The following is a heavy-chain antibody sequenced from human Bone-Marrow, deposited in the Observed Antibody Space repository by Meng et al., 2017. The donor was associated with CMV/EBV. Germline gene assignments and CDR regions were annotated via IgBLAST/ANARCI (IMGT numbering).Heavy chain of an antibody. CDR3: ARDPSRSGVYGYYYGMDV. CDR1: GGSISSSSYY. J-gene: IGHJ6*02. Sequence: SETLSLTCTVSGGSISSSSYYWGWIRQPPGKGLEWIGFIHYSGSTNYNPSLKSRVTMSVETSKDQISLKLNSVTAADTAVYFCARDPSRSGVYGYYYGMDVWGQGTTVTVSS. D-gene: IGHD3-3*01. CDR2: IHYSGST. V-gene: IGHV4-61*01.